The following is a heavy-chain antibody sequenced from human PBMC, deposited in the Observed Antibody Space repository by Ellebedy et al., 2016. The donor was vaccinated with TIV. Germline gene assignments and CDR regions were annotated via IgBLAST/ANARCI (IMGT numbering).Heavy chain of an antibody. CDR3: AKDHDDSGIYSLNYFDS. Sequence: GESLKISXAASGFTFSSYWMHWVRQAPGKGLVWVSRINSDGSSTYYADSVKGRFTISRDNSKNTLYLQMNSLRAEDTAIYYCAKDHDDSGIYSLNYFDSWGQGTLVTVSS. V-gene: IGHV3-74*01. CDR1: GFTFSSYW. CDR2: INSDGSST. J-gene: IGHJ4*02. D-gene: IGHD3-10*01.